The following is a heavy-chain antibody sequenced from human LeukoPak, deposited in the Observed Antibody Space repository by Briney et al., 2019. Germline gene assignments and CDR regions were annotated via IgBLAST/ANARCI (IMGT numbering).Heavy chain of an antibody. J-gene: IGHJ4*02. CDR3: ARADAAVAGTRFDY. CDR1: GFTFSSYA. D-gene: IGHD6-19*01. V-gene: IGHV3-30-3*01. Sequence: PXRSLRLSCAASGFTFSSYAMHWVRQAPGKGLEWVAVISYDGSNKYYADSVKGRFTISRDNSKNTLYLQMNSLRAEDTAVYYCARADAAVAGTRFDYWGQGTLVTISS. CDR2: ISYDGSNK.